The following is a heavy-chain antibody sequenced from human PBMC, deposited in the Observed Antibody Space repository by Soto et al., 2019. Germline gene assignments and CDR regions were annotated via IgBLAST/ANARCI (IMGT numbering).Heavy chain of an antibody. D-gene: IGHD1-26*01. CDR3: ARAVGPNLNFDY. CDR1: GGSISSYY. J-gene: IGHJ4*02. Sequence: PSETLSLTCTVSGGSISSYYWSWIRQPPGKGLEWIGYIYYSGSTNYNPSLKSRVTISVDTSKNQFSLKLSSVTAADTAVYYCARAVGPNLNFDYWGQGTLVTVSS. CDR2: IYYSGST. V-gene: IGHV4-59*08.